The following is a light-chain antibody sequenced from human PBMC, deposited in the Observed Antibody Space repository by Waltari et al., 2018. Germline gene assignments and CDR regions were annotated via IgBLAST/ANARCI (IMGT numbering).Light chain of an antibody. CDR1: QTISSW. CDR3: QQYDRLPVT. J-gene: IGKJ2*01. V-gene: IGKV1-5*03. Sequence: DIQMTQSPSTLSTSIGDRVTITCRASQTISSWLAWYQQKPGKAPKLLINTASSLESGVPSRFSGSGSGTEFTLTISSLQPDDIATYYCQQYDRLPVTFGQGTKLEIK. CDR2: TAS.